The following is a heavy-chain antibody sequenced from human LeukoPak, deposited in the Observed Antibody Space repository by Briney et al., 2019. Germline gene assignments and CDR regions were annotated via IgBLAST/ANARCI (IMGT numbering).Heavy chain of an antibody. CDR3: ARDGATMIPHLAY. CDR1: GFAFSTYR. Sequence: GGSLKLSCVASGFAFSTYRMAWVRQAPGEGLECISYISSSSSDIYYADSLKGRFTISRDNAKNSLYLQINSLTDEDTAMYYCARDGATMIPHLAYWGQGTLVTVSS. J-gene: IGHJ4*02. CDR2: ISSSSSDI. D-gene: IGHD5-12*01. V-gene: IGHV3-48*02.